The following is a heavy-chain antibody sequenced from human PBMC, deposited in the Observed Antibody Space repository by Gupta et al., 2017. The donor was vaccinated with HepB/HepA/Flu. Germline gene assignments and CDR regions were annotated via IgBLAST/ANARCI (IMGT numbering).Heavy chain of an antibody. V-gene: IGHV3-30-3*01. CDR2: MAYEGIYK. CDR1: GFTFSSYA. J-gene: IGHJ4*02. Sequence: QVQLVESGGGVVQPGRSLRLSCAASGFTFSSYAMHWVRQAPGKGLEWVSVMAYEGIYKYYADSVRGRFTISRENSKNTLYVQMNSLRAEETAVYYCARDERHLDKSGYYSHLVYWGQGTLVPVSS. D-gene: IGHD3-22*01. CDR3: ARDERHLDKSGYYSHLVY.